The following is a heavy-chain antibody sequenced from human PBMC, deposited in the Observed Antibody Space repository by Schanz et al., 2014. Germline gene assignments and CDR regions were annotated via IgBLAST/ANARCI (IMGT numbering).Heavy chain of an antibody. Sequence: EVQLVESGGGLVKPGGSLRLSCEASEFTFSSYKMNWVRQAPGKGLEWVPSISSSGSYIHYADSVKARFTISRDNAKNSLYLQMNSLRAEDTAMYCCARDFDDRRGYGSGYCVVDCMDVWGQGTTVTVSS. CDR1: EFTFSSYK. J-gene: IGHJ6*02. D-gene: IGHD3-10*01. V-gene: IGHV3-21*04. CDR2: ISSSGSYI. CDR3: ARDFDDRRGYGSGYCVVDCMDV.